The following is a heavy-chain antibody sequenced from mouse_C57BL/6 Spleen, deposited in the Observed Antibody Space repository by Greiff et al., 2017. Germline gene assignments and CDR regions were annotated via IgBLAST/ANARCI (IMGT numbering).Heavy chain of an antibody. D-gene: IGHD2-1*01. V-gene: IGHV1-4*01. CDR3: AREDIYYGNYEGDFDY. CDR1: GYTFTSYT. Sequence: QVQLKESGADLARPGASVKMSCKASGYTFTSYTMHWVNQRPGQGLEWIGYINPSSGYTKYNQKFKDKATLTADKSSSTAYMQLSSLTSEDSAVYYCAREDIYYGNYEGDFDYWGQGTTLTVSS. J-gene: IGHJ2*01. CDR2: INPSSGYT.